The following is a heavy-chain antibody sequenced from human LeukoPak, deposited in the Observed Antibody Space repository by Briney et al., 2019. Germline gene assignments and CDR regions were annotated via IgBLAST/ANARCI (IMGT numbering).Heavy chain of an antibody. CDR1: GYTFTGYY. CDR2: INPNSGGT. CDR3: ARDSYYGSGSYWTYYYYYMDV. J-gene: IGHJ6*03. Sequence: ASMKVSCKTPGYTFTGYYIHWVRQAPGQGLEWMGWINPNSGGTNYAQKFQGRVTMTRDTSISTAYMELSRLRSDDTAVYYCARDSYYGSGSYWTYYYYYMDVWGKGTTVTISS. V-gene: IGHV1-2*02. D-gene: IGHD3-10*01.